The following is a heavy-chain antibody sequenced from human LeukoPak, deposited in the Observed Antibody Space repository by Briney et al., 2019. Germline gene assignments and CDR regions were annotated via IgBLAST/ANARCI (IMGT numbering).Heavy chain of an antibody. V-gene: IGHV3-48*01. J-gene: IGHJ4*02. CDR2: ISSSSSTI. D-gene: IGHD5-24*01. CDR3: ARARRWLPNDY. Sequence: GGSLRLSCAASGFTFSSYSMNWVRQAPGKGLEWVSYISSSSSTIYYADSVKGRFTISRDNAKNSLYLQMNSLRAEDTAVYYCARARRWLPNDYWGQGTLVTVSS. CDR1: GFTFSSYS.